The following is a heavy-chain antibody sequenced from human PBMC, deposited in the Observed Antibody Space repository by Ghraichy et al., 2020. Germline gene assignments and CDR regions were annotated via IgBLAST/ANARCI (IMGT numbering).Heavy chain of an antibody. CDR2: INQDGSER. Sequence: GGSLRLSCAASGFTFNNDWMSWVRQAPGRGLEWVAFINQDGSERNYVDSVKGRFTVSRDNAKNSLYLQMNSLRAEDTAVYYCARDRRYISSWYGFDYWGQGNLVTVSS. CDR3: ARDRRYISSWYGFDY. V-gene: IGHV3-7*01. D-gene: IGHD6-13*01. CDR1: GFTFNNDW. J-gene: IGHJ4*02.